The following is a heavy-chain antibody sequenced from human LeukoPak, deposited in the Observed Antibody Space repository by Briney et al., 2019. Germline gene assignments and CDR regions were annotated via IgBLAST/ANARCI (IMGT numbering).Heavy chain of an antibody. D-gene: IGHD6-6*01. V-gene: IGHV3-33*01. J-gene: IGHJ4*02. CDR3: ARDGGDGYSSSSMDY. CDR1: GFTFSSYG. CDR2: IWYDGSNK. Sequence: GRSLRLSCAASGFTFSSYGMHWVRQAPGKGLEWVAVIWYDGSNKYYADSVKGRFTISRDNSKNTLYLQMNSLRAEDTAVYYCARDGGDGYSSSSMDYWGQGTLITVSS.